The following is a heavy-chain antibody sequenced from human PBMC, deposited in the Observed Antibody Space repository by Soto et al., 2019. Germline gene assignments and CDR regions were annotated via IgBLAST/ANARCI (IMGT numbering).Heavy chain of an antibody. J-gene: IGHJ4*02. CDR1: GFTFNSYW. CDR3: ARGGFRQWLLDY. CDR2: INFDGTTT. D-gene: IGHD5-12*01. V-gene: IGHV3-74*01. Sequence: EVQLVESGGGLVQPGGSLRLSCAASGFTFNSYWIHWVRQAPGKGLVLVSRINFDGTTTNYADSVQGRFTISRDNAKNTLYLQMNSLRDEDTAVYYCARGGFRQWLLDYWGQGALVTVSS.